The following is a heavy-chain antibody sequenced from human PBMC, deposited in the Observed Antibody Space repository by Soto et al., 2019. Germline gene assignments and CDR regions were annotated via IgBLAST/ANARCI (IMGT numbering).Heavy chain of an antibody. Sequence: QVQLVQSGAEVKKPGASVKVCCKASGYTFTSYGISWVRQAPGQGLEWMGWISAYNGNTNYAQKLQGRVTMTTDTSTSTAYMELRSLRSDDTAVYYCASIPHPLRSGPNWFDPWGQGTLVTVSS. J-gene: IGHJ5*02. V-gene: IGHV1-18*01. D-gene: IGHD3-3*01. CDR3: ASIPHPLRSGPNWFDP. CDR1: GYTFTSYG. CDR2: ISAYNGNT.